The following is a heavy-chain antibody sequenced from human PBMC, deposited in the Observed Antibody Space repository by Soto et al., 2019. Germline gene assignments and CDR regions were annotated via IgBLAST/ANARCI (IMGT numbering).Heavy chain of an antibody. D-gene: IGHD2-2*01. V-gene: IGHV1-24*01. CDR1: GYTLTELS. CDR3: ATSFRYQLLIWFDP. J-gene: IGHJ5*02. Sequence: ASVKVSCKVSGYTLTELSMHWVRQAPGKGLEWMGGFDPEDGETIYAQKFQGRVTMTEDTSTDTAYMELSSLRSEDTAVYYCATSFRYQLLIWFDPWGQGTLVTVSS. CDR2: FDPEDGET.